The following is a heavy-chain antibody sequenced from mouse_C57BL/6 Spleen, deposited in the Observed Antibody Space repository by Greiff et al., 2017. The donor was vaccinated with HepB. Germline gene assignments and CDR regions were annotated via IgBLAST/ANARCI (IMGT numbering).Heavy chain of an antibody. CDR3: ARSDFIYTPAD. CDR1: GYTFTSYW. Sequence: QVQLQQPGAELVRPGSSVKLSCKASGYTFTSYWMHWVKQRPIQGLEWIGNIDPSDSETHYNQKFKDKATLTVDKSSSTAYMQLSSLTSEDSAVYYCARSDFIYTPADWGQGTLVTVSA. D-gene: IGHD1-1*01. J-gene: IGHJ3*01. CDR2: IDPSDSET. V-gene: IGHV1-52*01.